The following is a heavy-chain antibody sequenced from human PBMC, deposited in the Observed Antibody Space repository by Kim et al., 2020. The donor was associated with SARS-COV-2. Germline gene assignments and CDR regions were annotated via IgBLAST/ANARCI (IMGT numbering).Heavy chain of an antibody. V-gene: IGHV1-18*04. Sequence: ASVKVSCKASGYTFTSYGISWVRQAPGQGLEWMGWISAYNGNTNYAQKLQGRVTMTTDTSTSTAYMELRSLRSDDTAVYFCARCPAAIPLGWFDPWGQGTLVTVSS. CDR3: ARCPAAIPLGWFDP. CDR2: ISAYNGNT. J-gene: IGHJ5*02. CDR1: GYTFTSYG. D-gene: IGHD2-2*01.